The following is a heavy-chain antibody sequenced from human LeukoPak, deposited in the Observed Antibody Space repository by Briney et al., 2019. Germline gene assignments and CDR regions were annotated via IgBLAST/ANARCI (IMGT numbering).Heavy chain of an antibody. Sequence: GGTLRLSCAASAFTLSTYAMSWVRQAPGKGLEWVSAISASGDTTYYADSVRGRFTISRDNSKNTLYLQMNSLRAGDTALYYCAKESLRGHSYGFDNWGQGTLVTVSS. CDR1: AFTLSTYA. CDR3: AKESLRGHSYGFDN. J-gene: IGHJ4*02. D-gene: IGHD5-18*01. V-gene: IGHV3-23*01. CDR2: ISASGDTT.